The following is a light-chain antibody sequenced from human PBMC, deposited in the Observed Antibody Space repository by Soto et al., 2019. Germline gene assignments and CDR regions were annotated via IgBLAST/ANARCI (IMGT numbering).Light chain of an antibody. CDR2: DVS. CDR3: QQRSNWPPT. Sequence: EVVLTQSPVTLSLSPGERATLSCRASQSVSSYLAWYQQKPGQAPRLLIYDVSNRATGIPARFSGSGSGTDFTLTISSLEPEDFAVYYCQQRSNWPPTFGQGTKVDI. J-gene: IGKJ1*01. CDR1: QSVSSY. V-gene: IGKV3-11*01.